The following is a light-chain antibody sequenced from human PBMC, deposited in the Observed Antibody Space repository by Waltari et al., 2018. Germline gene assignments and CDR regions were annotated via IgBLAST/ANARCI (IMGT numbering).Light chain of an antibody. CDR1: NIGSKA. CDR2: EDR. CDR3: QVWDTSNDHVV. J-gene: IGLJ2*01. V-gene: IGLV3-21*02. Sequence: SYVLTQSPSVSVAPGQTTRIICGGNNIGSKAVQWYQQKPGQAPVLVVYEDRDRPSGIPERFSGSNSGNTATLTISGVAAGDEADYYCQVWDTSNDHVVFGGGTKLTVL.